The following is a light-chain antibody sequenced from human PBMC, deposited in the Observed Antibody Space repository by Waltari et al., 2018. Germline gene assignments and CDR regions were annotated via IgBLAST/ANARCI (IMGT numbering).Light chain of an antibody. J-gene: IGLJ3*02. CDR3: VLYMGSGISV. V-gene: IGLV8-61*01. CDR1: SGSVSTSYY. CDR2: NTS. Sequence: QTVVTQEPSFSVSPGGTITLTCGLNSGSVSTSYYPSWYQQTPGQAPRTLIYNTSTRSSGVTDRFSGSILGNRAALTITGAQADDESDYYCVLYMGSGISVFGGGTKLTVL.